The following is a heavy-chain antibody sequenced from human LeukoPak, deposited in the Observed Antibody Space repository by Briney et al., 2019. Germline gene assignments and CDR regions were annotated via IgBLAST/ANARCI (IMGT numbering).Heavy chain of an antibody. V-gene: IGHV4-4*07. CDR1: GGSISIYY. CDR2: IYTSGST. CDR3: ARVDGSCSGGSCPSGNWFDP. Sequence: SETLSLTCTVSGGSISIYYWSWIRQPAGKGLEWIGRIYTSGSTNYTPSLKSRVTMSVDTSKNQFSLKLSSVTAADTAVYYCARVDGSCSGGSCPSGNWFDPWGQGTLVTVSS. J-gene: IGHJ5*02. D-gene: IGHD2-15*01.